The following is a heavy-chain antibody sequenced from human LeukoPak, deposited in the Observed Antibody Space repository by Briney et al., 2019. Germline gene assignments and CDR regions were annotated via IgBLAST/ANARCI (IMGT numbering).Heavy chain of an antibody. D-gene: IGHD4-17*01. Sequence: GGSLRLSCAASAFTFSDYAMTSVRQAPGKGLEWVSTITSSGGSAHSADSVKGRFTISRDNSKNTLYLHMNSLRAGDTAVFFCAKDIGDYGDYPDFWGQGTLVTVSS. CDR2: ITSSGGSA. J-gene: IGHJ4*02. CDR1: AFTFSDYA. CDR3: AKDIGDYGDYPDF. V-gene: IGHV3-23*01.